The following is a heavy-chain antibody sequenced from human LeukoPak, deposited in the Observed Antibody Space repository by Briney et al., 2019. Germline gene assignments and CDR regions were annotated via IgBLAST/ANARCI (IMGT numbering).Heavy chain of an antibody. J-gene: IGHJ4*02. CDR1: GFTFSGYA. V-gene: IGHV3-64*01. CDR3: ARVAGDWNEANDY. CDR2: ISSSGGST. D-gene: IGHD1-1*01. Sequence: GGTLRLSCAASGFTFSGYAMHWVCHAPGKGLEYVSAISSSGGSTYSAHPVKGRFTRYRDNSKNTLYLKIGSRRVEDRAVYYCARVAGDWNEANDYWGQGTLVTVSS.